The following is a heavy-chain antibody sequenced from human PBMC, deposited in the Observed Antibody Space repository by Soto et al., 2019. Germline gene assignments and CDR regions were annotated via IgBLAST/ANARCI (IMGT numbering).Heavy chain of an antibody. Sequence: SETLSLTCTVSGGSISSSSYYWGWIRQPPGKGLEWTGSIYYSGSTYYNPSLKSRVTISVDTSKNQFSLKLSSVTAADTAVYYCARTVSTNWFDPWGQGTLVTVSS. CDR2: IYYSGST. CDR3: ARTVSTNWFDP. V-gene: IGHV4-39*01. CDR1: GGSISSSSYY. D-gene: IGHD4-17*01. J-gene: IGHJ5*02.